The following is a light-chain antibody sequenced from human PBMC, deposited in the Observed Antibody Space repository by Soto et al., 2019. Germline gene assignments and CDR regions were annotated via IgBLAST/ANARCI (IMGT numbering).Light chain of an antibody. CDR3: QQSYNTPRT. CDR2: AAS. J-gene: IGKJ1*01. Sequence: DIQMTQSPSSLSASVGDRVTITCRASQSISTYLNWYQQKPGKAPNLLIYAASSSQSGVPSRFSGSGSGTDFTLTITSLQPEDFATYYCQQSYNTPRTFGQGTKVEIK. V-gene: IGKV1-39*01. CDR1: QSISTY.